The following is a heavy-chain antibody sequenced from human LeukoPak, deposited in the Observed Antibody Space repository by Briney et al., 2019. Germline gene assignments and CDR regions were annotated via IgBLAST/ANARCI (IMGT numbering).Heavy chain of an antibody. CDR1: GGSFSGYY. CDR2: INHNGST. CDR3: ARRRPIYYYGSGSYYTPGAFDI. Sequence: PSETLSLTCAVYGGSFSGYYWSWIRQPPGKGLEWIGEINHNGSTNYNPSLKSRVTISVDTSKNQFSLKLSSVTAADTAVYYCARRRPIYYYGSGSYYTPGAFDIWGQGTMVTVSS. V-gene: IGHV4-34*01. D-gene: IGHD3-10*01. J-gene: IGHJ3*02.